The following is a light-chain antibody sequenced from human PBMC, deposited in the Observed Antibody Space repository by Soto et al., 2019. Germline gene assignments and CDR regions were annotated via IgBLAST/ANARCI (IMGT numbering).Light chain of an antibody. V-gene: IGKV3-11*01. Sequence: EIVMTQSASTLSVSAGERATLSCWASQSVRRYLAWYQQKPGQAPRLLIYDASNRATGIPARFSGSGSGTDFTLTISSLEPEDFAVYYCQQRSNWPPITFGQGTRLEIK. CDR3: QQRSNWPPIT. CDR1: QSVRRY. J-gene: IGKJ5*01. CDR2: DAS.